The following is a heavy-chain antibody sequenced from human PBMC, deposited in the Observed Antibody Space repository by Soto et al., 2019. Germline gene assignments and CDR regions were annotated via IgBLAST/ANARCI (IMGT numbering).Heavy chain of an antibody. D-gene: IGHD5-12*01. Sequence: EVQLVESGGGLVQPGGSLRLSCAASGFIFSTYWMHWVRQAPGKGLVWVSRINSDGSSTSYAVSVKGRFTISRDNAKNTLYLQMNSLRAEETAVYYCARGDGYNTFDFWGQGTLVTVSS. J-gene: IGHJ4*02. V-gene: IGHV3-74*01. CDR1: GFIFSTYW. CDR2: INSDGSST. CDR3: ARGDGYNTFDF.